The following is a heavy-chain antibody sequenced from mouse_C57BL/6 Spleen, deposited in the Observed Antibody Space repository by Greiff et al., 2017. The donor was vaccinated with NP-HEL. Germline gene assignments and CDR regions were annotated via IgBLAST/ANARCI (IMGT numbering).Heavy chain of an antibody. J-gene: IGHJ3*01. CDR2: IDPENGDT. Sequence: EVQLQQSGAELVRPGASVKLSCTASGFNIKDDYMHWVKQRPEQGLEWIGWIDPENGDTEYASKFQGKATITADTSSNTAYLQLSSLTSEDTAVYYCTAPFYSYGSSPFAYWGQGTLVTVSA. V-gene: IGHV14-4*01. D-gene: IGHD1-1*01. CDR1: GFNIKDDY. CDR3: TAPFYSYGSSPFAY.